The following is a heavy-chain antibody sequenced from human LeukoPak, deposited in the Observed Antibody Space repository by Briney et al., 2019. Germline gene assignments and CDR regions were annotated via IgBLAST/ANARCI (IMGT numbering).Heavy chain of an antibody. Sequence: SETLSLTCAVYGGSFSGYYWSWIRQPPGKGLEWIGEINHSGSTNYNPSLKSRVTISVDTSKNQFSLKLSSVTAADTAMYYCARTYYYDSSGYYFDYWGQGTLVTVSS. CDR1: GGSFSGYY. CDR2: INHSGST. CDR3: ARTYYYDSSGYYFDY. V-gene: IGHV4-34*01. D-gene: IGHD3-22*01. J-gene: IGHJ4*02.